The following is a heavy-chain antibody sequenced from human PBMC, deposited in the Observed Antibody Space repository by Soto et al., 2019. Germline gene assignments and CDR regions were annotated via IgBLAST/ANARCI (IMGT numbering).Heavy chain of an antibody. CDR1: GFTFSSYA. V-gene: IGHV3-23*01. CDR2: ISGRGGST. Sequence: PGGSLRLSCAASGFTFSSYAMSWVRQAPGKGLEWVSAISGRGGSTYYADSVKGRFTISRDNSKNTLYLQMTSLRAEDTAVYYCAKSSGWYEMPLRSPHEVFDIRGQGTTVTVTS. CDR3: AKSSGWYEMPLRSPHEVFDI. J-gene: IGHJ3*02. D-gene: IGHD6-19*01.